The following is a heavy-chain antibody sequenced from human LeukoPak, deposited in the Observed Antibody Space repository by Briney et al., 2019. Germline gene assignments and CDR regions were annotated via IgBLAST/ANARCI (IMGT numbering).Heavy chain of an antibody. Sequence: ASVKVPCKASGYTFTGYYMHWVRQAPGQGLEWMGRINPNSGGTNYAQKFQGRVTMTRDTSISTAYMELSRLRSDDTAVYYCARLNPKYCSGGSCPDYWGQGTLVTVSS. CDR1: GYTFTGYY. J-gene: IGHJ4*02. CDR2: INPNSGGT. V-gene: IGHV1-2*06. CDR3: ARLNPKYCSGGSCPDY. D-gene: IGHD2-15*01.